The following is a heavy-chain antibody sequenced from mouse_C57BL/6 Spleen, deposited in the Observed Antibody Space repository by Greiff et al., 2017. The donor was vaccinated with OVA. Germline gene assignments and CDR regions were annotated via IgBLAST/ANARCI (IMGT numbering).Heavy chain of an antibody. CDR3: ARHGGWLLRLYAMDY. J-gene: IGHJ4*01. D-gene: IGHD2-3*01. CDR2: ISSGGSYT. Sequence: EVKLVASGGDLVKPGGSLKLSCAASGFTFSSYGMSWVRQTPDKRLEWVATISSGGSYTYYPDSVKGRFTISRDNAKNTLYLQMSSLKSEDTAMYYCARHGGWLLRLYAMDYWGQGTSVTVSS. V-gene: IGHV5-6*01. CDR1: GFTFSSYG.